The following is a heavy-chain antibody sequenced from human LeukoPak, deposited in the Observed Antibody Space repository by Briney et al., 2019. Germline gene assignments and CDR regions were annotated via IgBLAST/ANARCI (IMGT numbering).Heavy chain of an antibody. J-gene: IGHJ5*02. D-gene: IGHD4-17*01. CDR1: GGFITSYY. CDR2: IYYTGST. V-gene: IGHV4-59*01. CDR3: AIHPTSMTRVTKGWFDP. Sequence: SETLSLTCTVSGGFITSYYWSWIRQPPGKGLQWIEYIYYTGSTNYNPSLKSRVTISVDTSKNQFSPKLTSVTAADTAVYYCAIHPTSMTRVTKGWFDPWGQGTLVTVSS.